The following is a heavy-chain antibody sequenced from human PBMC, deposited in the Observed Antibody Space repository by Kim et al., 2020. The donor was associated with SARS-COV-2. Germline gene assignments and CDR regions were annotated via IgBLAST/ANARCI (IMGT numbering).Heavy chain of an antibody. D-gene: IGHD6-19*01. CDR2: IIPIFGTA. Sequence: SVKVSCKASGGTFSSYAISWVRQAPGQGLEWMGGIIPIFGTANYAQKFQGRVTITADESTSTAYMELSSLRSEDTAVYYCARANKQAVAGPIFEYYYYGMDVWGPGTTVTVSS. V-gene: IGHV1-69*13. J-gene: IGHJ6*02. CDR3: ARANKQAVAGPIFEYYYYGMDV. CDR1: GGTFSSYA.